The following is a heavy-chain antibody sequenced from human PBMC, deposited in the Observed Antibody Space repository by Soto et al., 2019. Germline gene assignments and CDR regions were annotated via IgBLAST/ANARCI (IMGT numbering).Heavy chain of an antibody. CDR1: GYAFTTYV. J-gene: IGHJ4*02. V-gene: IGHV1-18*01. CDR3: ARGRYGDY. D-gene: IGHD1-1*01. Sequence: QVHLVQSGAEVKKPGASVKVSCQGSGYAFTTYVFTWVRQAPGKGLEWMGWISAHNGNTNYAQKLQGRVTVTRDTSTSTAYMELRSLRYDDTAVYYCARGRYGDYWGQGALVTVSS. CDR2: ISAHNGNT.